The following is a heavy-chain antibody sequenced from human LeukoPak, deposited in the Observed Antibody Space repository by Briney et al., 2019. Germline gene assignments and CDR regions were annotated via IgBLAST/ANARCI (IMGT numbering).Heavy chain of an antibody. CDR2: IYYSGST. V-gene: IGHV4-59*12. CDR3: ARYARGSYSY. D-gene: IGHD1-26*01. CDR1: GGSISSYY. J-gene: IGHJ4*02. Sequence: SETLSLTSTVSGGSISSYYWSCRRQPPGKGLEWIGYIYYSGSTNYNPSLKSRVTISVDTSKNLFSLKLSSVTAADTAVYYCARYARGSYSYCGQGTLVTVSS.